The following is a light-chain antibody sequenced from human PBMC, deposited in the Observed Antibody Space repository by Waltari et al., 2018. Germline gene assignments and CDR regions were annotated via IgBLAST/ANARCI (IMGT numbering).Light chain of an antibody. CDR2: AAS. J-gene: IGKJ2*01. Sequence: DIQMTQSPSSLSASVGDRVTITCRASQSIRMYLNWYQQKPGKAPELLMYAASSLQSGVPSRFIGSGSGTDFALTISSLQPEDFATYYCQQSLDSPYTFGQGTRLEI. CDR3: QQSLDSPYT. V-gene: IGKV1-39*01. CDR1: QSIRMY.